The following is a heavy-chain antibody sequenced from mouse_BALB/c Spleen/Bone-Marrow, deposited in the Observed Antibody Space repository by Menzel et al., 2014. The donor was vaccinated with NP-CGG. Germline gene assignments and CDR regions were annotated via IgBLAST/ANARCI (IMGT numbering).Heavy chain of an antibody. J-gene: IGHJ4*01. D-gene: IGHD5-2*01. V-gene: IGHV1-80*01. CDR2: IYPGDGDT. CDR1: GYAFSSYW. CDR3: AIMNTLHAMDY. Sequence: QVQLKESGAELVRPGSSVKISCKASGYAFSSYWINWVKQRPGQGLEWIGQIYPGDGDTNYNGKFKGKATLIADKSSSTAYMQFSSLASEDSAVYFCAIMNTLHAMDYWGQGTSVTVSS.